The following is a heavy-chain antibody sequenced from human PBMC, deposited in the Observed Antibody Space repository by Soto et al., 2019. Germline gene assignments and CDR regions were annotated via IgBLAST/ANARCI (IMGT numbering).Heavy chain of an antibody. CDR1: GFTFSNSW. J-gene: IGHJ4*02. CDR3: ARDPGWGAFDY. V-gene: IGHV3-7*01. Sequence: EVHLVESGGGFIQPGGSLRLSCAASGFTFSNSWMSWVRQAPGKGLEWVANLNQGANEKNYVDSVKGRFAVSRDNAKSTLYLQMDSLSADDTAVYYCARDPGWGAFDYWGRGTLVTVSS. D-gene: IGHD7-27*01. CDR2: LNQGANEK.